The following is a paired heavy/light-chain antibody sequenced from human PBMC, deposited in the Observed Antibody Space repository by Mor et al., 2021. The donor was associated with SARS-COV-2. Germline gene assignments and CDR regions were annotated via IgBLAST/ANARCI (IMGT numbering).Heavy chain of an antibody. CDR1: GYTLSRYA. Sequence: QVQLVQSGPEVKKPGASVKISCKAFGYTLSRYAMHWVRQAPGQGLEWVAWINPDNGDTKYSRRFQGRVTLTRDTSANTVHMEVSRLRSEDTAFYYCAREEDQWPLPEHWGQGTLITVSS. J-gene: IGHJ1*01. CDR2: INPDNGDT. V-gene: IGHV1-3*01. D-gene: IGHD6-19*01. CDR3: AREEDQWPLPEH.
Light chain of an antibody. CDR1: SSNIENNV. CDR2: NNN. Sequence: QSVLTQPPSVSGLPGQRVTISCSGSSSNIENNVVNWYQQLPGTAPKTIIFNNNHRPSGVPDRFSASRSGTSASLAISGLQSEDEADYYCAAWDDSLRGHVVFGGGTKVTVL. V-gene: IGLV1-44*01. CDR3: AAWDDSLRGHVV. J-gene: IGLJ2*01.